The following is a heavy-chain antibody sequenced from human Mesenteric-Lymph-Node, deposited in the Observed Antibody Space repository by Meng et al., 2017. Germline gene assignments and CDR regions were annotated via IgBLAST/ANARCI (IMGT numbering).Heavy chain of an antibody. D-gene: IGHD5-18*01. Sequence: SETLSLTCTVSGGSVSSSSDCWGWIRQSPGKGLEWIVSFCYSGTTYYNPSLESRVRISIDKSKNQFSLEVNSVTAADTAVYYCARGGYSYGYGKDYYYYGMDVWGQGTTVTVSS. V-gene: IGHV4-39*07. CDR3: ARGGYSYGYGKDYYYYGMDV. CDR1: GGSVSSSSDC. J-gene: IGHJ6*02. CDR2: FCYSGTT.